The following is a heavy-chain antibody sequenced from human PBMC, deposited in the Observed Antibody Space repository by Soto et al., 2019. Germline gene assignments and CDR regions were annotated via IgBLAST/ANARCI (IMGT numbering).Heavy chain of an antibody. CDR2: ISYDGSNK. V-gene: IGHV3-30*18. D-gene: IGHD3-22*01. CDR3: AKDYYGSSGYYRPFDY. J-gene: IGHJ4*02. CDR1: GFTFSSYG. Sequence: PGGSLRLSCAASGFTFSSYGMHWVRQAPGKGLEWVAVISYDGSNKYYADSVKGRFTISRDNSKNTLYLQMNSLRAEDTAVYYCAKDYYGSSGYYRPFDYWGQGTLVTVSS.